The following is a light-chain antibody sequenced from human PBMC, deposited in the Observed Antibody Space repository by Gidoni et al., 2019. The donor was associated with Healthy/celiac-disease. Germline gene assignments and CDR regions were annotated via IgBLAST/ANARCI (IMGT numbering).Light chain of an antibody. CDR1: QSVSSN. J-gene: IGKJ1*01. V-gene: IGKV3-15*01. CDR3: QQYNNWPPWT. CDR2: GAS. Sequence: EIVMTQSPATLSVSPGERATRSCRDSQSVSSNLAWYQQKPGQPPRLLIYGASTRATGIPARFSGSGSGTEFTLTISSLQSEDFAVYYCQQYNNWPPWTFGQGTKVEIK.